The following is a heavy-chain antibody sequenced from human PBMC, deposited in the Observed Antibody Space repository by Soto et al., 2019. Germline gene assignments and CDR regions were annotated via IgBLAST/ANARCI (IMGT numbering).Heavy chain of an antibody. CDR1: GFSLSTSGVG. Sequence: QITLKESGPPLVKPTQTLTLTCTFSGFSLSTSGVGVGWIRQPPGKALEWLALIYWDDDKRYSPSLKSRLTITKDTSKHQVVLTMTNMDPVDTATYYCAHSLRLGAVPAYWGQGTLVTVSS. J-gene: IGHJ4*02. CDR3: AHSLRLGAVPAY. V-gene: IGHV2-5*02. CDR2: IYWDDDK. D-gene: IGHD2-2*01.